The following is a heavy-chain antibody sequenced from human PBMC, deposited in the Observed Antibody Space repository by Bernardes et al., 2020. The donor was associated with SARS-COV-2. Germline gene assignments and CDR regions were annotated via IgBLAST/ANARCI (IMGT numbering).Heavy chain of an antibody. J-gene: IGHJ6*02. V-gene: IGHV4-39*01. CDR3: ALDSSSWFAFPWSYYYAMVV. CDR1: GGTISSSHYH. D-gene: IGHD3-22*01. CDR2: IYYSGST. Sequence: SETLSLSCTFSGGTISSSHYHWGRVRKTPGKGLEGIGSIYYSGSTYYNPSLKSRVTISVDTSNNQSSLRLSSVTAADTAVYYFALDSSSWFAFPWSYYYAMVVWGLWTTVTVSS.